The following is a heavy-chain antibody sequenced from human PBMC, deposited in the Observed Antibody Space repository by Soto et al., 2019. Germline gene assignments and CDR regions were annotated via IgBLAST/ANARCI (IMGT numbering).Heavy chain of an antibody. Sequence: PGGSLRLSCAASGFTFSSYGMHWVRQAPGKGLEWVAVISYDGSNKYYADSVKGRFTISRDNSKNTLYLQMNSLRVEDTAVYYCANLWSGYQYYYYYYGMDVWGQGTTVTVSS. CDR3: ANLWSGYQYYYYYYGMDV. CDR1: GFTFSSYG. CDR2: ISYDGSNK. J-gene: IGHJ6*02. D-gene: IGHD3-3*01. V-gene: IGHV3-30*18.